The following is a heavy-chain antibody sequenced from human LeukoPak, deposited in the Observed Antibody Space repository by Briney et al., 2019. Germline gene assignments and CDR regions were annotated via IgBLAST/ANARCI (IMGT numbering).Heavy chain of an antibody. J-gene: IGHJ4*02. CDR2: ISSSSTYT. D-gene: IGHD5-18*01. CDR3: ARGGGVWDTAMVTDY. CDR1: GFTFSDYY. V-gene: IGHV3-11*06. Sequence: GGSLRLSCAASGFTFSDYYMSWIRQAPGKGLEWVSYISSSSTYTNYADSVKGRFTISRDNSKNTLYLQMNSLRAEDTAVYYCARGGGVWDTAMVTDYWGQGTLVTVSS.